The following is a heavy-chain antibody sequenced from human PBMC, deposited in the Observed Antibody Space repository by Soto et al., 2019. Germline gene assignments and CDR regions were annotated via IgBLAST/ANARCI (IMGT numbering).Heavy chain of an antibody. CDR1: GFTFSSYA. V-gene: IGHV3-30-3*01. D-gene: IGHD6-13*01. CDR3: ARGGSILSSSWYRDYYYGMDV. CDR2: ISYDGSNK. J-gene: IGHJ6*02. Sequence: GGSLRLSCAASGFTFSSYAMHWVRQSPGKGLEWVAVISYDGSNKYYADSVKGRFTISRDNSKSTLYLQMNSLRAEDTAVYYCARGGSILSSSWYRDYYYGMDVWGQGTTVTVSS.